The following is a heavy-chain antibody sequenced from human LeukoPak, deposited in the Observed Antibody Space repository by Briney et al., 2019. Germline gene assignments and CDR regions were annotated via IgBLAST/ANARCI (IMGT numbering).Heavy chain of an antibody. CDR2: IYYSGST. Sequence: SETLSLTCTVSGGSISSSRYYWSWIRQHPGKGLEWIGYIYYSGSTYYNPSLKSRVTISVDTSKNQFSLKLSSVTAADTAVYYCARFDYYDSKTYAFDIWGQGTMVTVSS. CDR1: GGSISSSRYY. V-gene: IGHV4-31*03. D-gene: IGHD3-22*01. J-gene: IGHJ3*02. CDR3: ARFDYYDSKTYAFDI.